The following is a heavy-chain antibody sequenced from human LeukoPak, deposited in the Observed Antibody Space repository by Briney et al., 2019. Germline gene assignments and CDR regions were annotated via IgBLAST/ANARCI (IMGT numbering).Heavy chain of an antibody. V-gene: IGHV4-34*01. Sequence: PSETLSLTCAVSGGSFSGYYWSWIRQPPGKGLEWIGEINHSGSTNYNPSLKSRVTISVDTSKNQFSLKLSSVTAADTAVYYCARETVVYGGYVYWGQGTLVTVSS. D-gene: IGHD5-12*01. J-gene: IGHJ4*02. CDR1: GGSFSGYY. CDR3: ARETVVYGGYVY. CDR2: INHSGST.